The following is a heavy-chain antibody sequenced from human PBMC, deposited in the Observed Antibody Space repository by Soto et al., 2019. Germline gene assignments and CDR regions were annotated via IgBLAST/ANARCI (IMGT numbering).Heavy chain of an antibody. CDR2: ISSSGSTI. J-gene: IGHJ4*02. V-gene: IGHV3-11*01. CDR1: GFTFSDYY. Sequence: QVQLVESGGGLVKPGGSLRLSCAASGFTFSDYYMSWIRQAPGKGLEWVSYISSSGSTIYYADSVKGRFTISRDNAKNSLYLQKSSLRAEDTAVYYCAGNDPRILYVTEIDYWGQGTLVTVSS. CDR3: AGNDPRILYVTEIDY. D-gene: IGHD2-8*01.